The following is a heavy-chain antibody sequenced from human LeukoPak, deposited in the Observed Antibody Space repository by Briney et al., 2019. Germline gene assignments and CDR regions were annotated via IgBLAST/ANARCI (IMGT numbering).Heavy chain of an antibody. CDR2: INHSGST. D-gene: IGHD3-10*01. J-gene: IGHJ4*02. Sequence: SETLSLTCAVYGGSFNGYYWSWIRQPPGKGLEWIGEINHSGSTNYSPSLKSRVTLSVDTSKNQFSLRLSSVTAADTAVYYCARSTGQGVGDFLYFILPINWGQGTLVTVSS. CDR3: ARSTGQGVGDFLYFILPIN. CDR1: GGSFNGYY. V-gene: IGHV4-34*01.